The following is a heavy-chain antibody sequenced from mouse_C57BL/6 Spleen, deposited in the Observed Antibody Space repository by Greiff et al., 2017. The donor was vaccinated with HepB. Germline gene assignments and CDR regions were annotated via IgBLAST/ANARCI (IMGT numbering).Heavy chain of an antibody. CDR2: IYPGSGST. J-gene: IGHJ3*01. Sequence: VQLQQSGAELVKPGASVKMSCKASGYTFTSYWITWVKQRPGQGLEWIGDIYPGSGSTNYNEKFKSKATLTVDTSSSTAYMQLSSLTSEDSAVFYCARETTVVATAPPWFAYWGHRTLVTVSA. D-gene: IGHD1-1*01. CDR3: ARETTVVATAPPWFAY. CDR1: GYTFTSYW. V-gene: IGHV1-55*01.